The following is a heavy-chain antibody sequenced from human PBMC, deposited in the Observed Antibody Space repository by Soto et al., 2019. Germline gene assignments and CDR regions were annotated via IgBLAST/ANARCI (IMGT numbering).Heavy chain of an antibody. CDR3: VKSRCGGDCLTTDSSHSYYGRDV. D-gene: IGHD2-21*02. CDR1: GFSLSTTGEG. J-gene: IGHJ6*02. Sequence: QITLKESGPTLVKPTQTLTLTCTFSGFSLSTTGEGVGWLRKPPGKALEWLALIYWDADKRYNPSLKSRLTITQDTSQKRVVLTITKLAPVDTATYYCVKSRCGGDCLTTDSSHSYYGRDVWGQGTTVTVSS. CDR2: IYWDADK. V-gene: IGHV2-5*02.